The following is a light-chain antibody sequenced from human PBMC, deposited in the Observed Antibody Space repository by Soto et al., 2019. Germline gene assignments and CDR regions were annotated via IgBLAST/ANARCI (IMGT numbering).Light chain of an antibody. CDR2: AAS. J-gene: IGKJ2*01. V-gene: IGKV1-9*01. CDR3: QQLNSYPRT. Sequence: DIQLTQSPSFLSASVGDRVTITCRASQGISSYLAWYQQKPGKAPKLLIYAASTLQSGVPSRFSGSGSGTGFTLTIIGLQHEDFATYYCQQLNSYPRTFGQGTKLEIK. CDR1: QGISSY.